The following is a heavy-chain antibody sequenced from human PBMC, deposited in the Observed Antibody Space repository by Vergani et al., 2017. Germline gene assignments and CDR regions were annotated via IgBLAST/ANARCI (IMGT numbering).Heavy chain of an antibody. J-gene: IGHJ3*02. CDR1: GFTFSDYY. V-gene: IGHV3-11*05. CDR3: ARDSLGSGTNPAAFDI. D-gene: IGHD3-10*01. CDR2: ISSSSSYT. Sequence: QVQLVESGGGLVKPGGSLRLSCAASGFTFSDYYMSWIRQAPGKGLEWVSYISSSSSYTNYADSVKGRFTISRDNAKNSLYLQMNSLRAEDTAVYYCARDSLGSGTNPAAFDIWGQGTMVTVSS.